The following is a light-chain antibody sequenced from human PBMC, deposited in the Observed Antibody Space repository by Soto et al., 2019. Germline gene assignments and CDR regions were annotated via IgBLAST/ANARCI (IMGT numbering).Light chain of an antibody. CDR1: QSISSW. J-gene: IGKJ3*01. CDR2: DAS. CDR3: QQYYSYSTFT. V-gene: IGKV1-5*01. Sequence: DIQMTQSPSTLSASVGDRVTVTCRASQSISSWLAWYQQKPGKAPKLLNYDASSLESGVPSRFSGSGSGAEFTLTISSLQPDDFATYYCQQYYSYSTFTFGPGTKVDI.